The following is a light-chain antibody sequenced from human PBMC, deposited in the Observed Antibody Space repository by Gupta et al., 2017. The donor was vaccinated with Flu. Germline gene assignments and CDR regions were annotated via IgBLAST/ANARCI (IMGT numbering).Light chain of an antibody. V-gene: IGLV8-61*01. CDR3: VLYMGSGSWV. J-gene: IGLJ3*02. CDR2: NTN. Sequence: QTVVTQELSVSVFSLGTVTLTCGLTSGSVSTSHYRSCYQQDPGQAPRPLIYNTNTRSSGVPDRFSGSILENKAALTITGAQADDESDYYCVLYMGSGSWVFGGGSKLTVL. CDR1: SGSVSTSHY.